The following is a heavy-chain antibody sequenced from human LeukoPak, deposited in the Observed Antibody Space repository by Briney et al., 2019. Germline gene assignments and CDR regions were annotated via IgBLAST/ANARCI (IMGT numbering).Heavy chain of an antibody. CDR3: ARIAAAGVVYFDY. CDR1: GYTFTSYA. J-gene: IGHJ4*02. V-gene: IGHV1-3*01. D-gene: IGHD6-13*01. Sequence: GASVKVSCKASGYTFTSYAIHWVRQAPGQRVKWMGWINAGNGNTKYSQKFQGRVTITRDTSASTAYMELSSLRSEDTAVYDCARIAAAGVVYFDYWGQGTLVTVSS. CDR2: INAGNGNT.